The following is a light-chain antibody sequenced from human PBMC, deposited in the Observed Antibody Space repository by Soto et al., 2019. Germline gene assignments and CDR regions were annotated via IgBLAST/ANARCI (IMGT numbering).Light chain of an antibody. CDR3: CSYTTSNTRQIV. Sequence: QSALTQPASVSGSPGQSITISCTGTSSDVGGYNYVSWYQQHPGKAPKFMIYDVSNRHSGVSNRFSGSKSGNTASLTISGLQAEDEADYYCCSYTTSNTRQIVFGTGTKVTVL. CDR2: DVS. CDR1: SSDVGGYNY. V-gene: IGLV2-14*01. J-gene: IGLJ1*01.